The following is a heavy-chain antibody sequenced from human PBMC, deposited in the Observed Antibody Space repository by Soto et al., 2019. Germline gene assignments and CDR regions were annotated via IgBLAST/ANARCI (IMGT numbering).Heavy chain of an antibody. Sequence: PGGSLRLSCAAAGFTFSDYYMSWSRQAPGKGLEWVSYISSSGSTIYYADSVKGRFTISRDNAKNSLYLQMKSLRAEDTAVYYCPRRIAAAGPPDYWGQGTLVTAS. CDR1: GFTFSDYY. CDR2: ISSSGSTI. J-gene: IGHJ4*02. D-gene: IGHD6-13*01. V-gene: IGHV3-11*01. CDR3: PRRIAAAGPPDY.